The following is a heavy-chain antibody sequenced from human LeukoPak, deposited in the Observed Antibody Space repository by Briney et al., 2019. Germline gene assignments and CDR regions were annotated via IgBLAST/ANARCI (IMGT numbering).Heavy chain of an antibody. V-gene: IGHV3-30*18. Sequence: GRSLRLSCAASGFPFSNHGMHWVRQAPGKGLEWVAVISYDGRNKYYADSVKGRFTISRDNSQNTLSLQMNSLRAEDTAVYYCVKDGDDSGWNYFDYWGQGTLVTVSS. D-gene: IGHD6-19*01. J-gene: IGHJ4*02. CDR3: VKDGDDSGWNYFDY. CDR2: ISYDGRNK. CDR1: GFPFSNHG.